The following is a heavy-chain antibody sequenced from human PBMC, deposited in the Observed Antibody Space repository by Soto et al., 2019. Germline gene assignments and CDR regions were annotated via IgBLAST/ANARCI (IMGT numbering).Heavy chain of an antibody. CDR2: LSDRGATT. Sequence: GGSLRLSCAASGFTISSYDMSCVRQAPGKGLEWVSGLSDRGATTHYADSVKGRFTISRDTSKNTLYLQMNTLRAEDTAVYYCAKDKPGTTSFDYWGRGTLVTVSS. CDR1: GFTISSYD. J-gene: IGHJ4*02. CDR3: AKDKPGTTSFDY. D-gene: IGHD1-1*01. V-gene: IGHV3-23*01.